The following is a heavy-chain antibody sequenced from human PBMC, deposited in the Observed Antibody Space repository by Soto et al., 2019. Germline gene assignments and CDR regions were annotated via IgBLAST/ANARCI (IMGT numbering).Heavy chain of an antibody. V-gene: IGHV4-30-2*01. J-gene: IGHJ4*02. CDR2: IYHSGST. D-gene: IGHD5-12*01. Sequence: SETLSLTCAVSGGSISSGGYSWSWIRQPPGKGLEWIGYIYHSGSTYYNPSLKSRVTISVDRSKNQFSLKLSSVTAADTAVYYCARAALDSGYAGNNFDYWGQGTLVTVSS. CDR3: ARAALDSGYAGNNFDY. CDR1: GGSISSGGYS.